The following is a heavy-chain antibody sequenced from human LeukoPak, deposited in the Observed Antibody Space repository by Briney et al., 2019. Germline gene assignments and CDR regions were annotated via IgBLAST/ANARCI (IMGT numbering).Heavy chain of an antibody. D-gene: IGHD3-10*01. CDR3: VQVGDLGRLLDY. Sequence: PSETLSLTCAVYSGSFSGYYWNWIRQPPGKGLEWIGEINHNGITNYNPSVKSRVTISVDRSKNQFSLKLTSVTAADTAVYYCVQVGDLGRLLDYWGQGTLVTVSS. V-gene: IGHV4-34*01. CDR2: INHNGIT. CDR1: SGSFSGYY. J-gene: IGHJ4*02.